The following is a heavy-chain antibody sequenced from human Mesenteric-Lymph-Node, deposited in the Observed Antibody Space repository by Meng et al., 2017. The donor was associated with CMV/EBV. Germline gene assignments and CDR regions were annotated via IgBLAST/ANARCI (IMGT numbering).Heavy chain of an antibody. CDR1: GYTFTTYG. J-gene: IGHJ4*02. V-gene: IGHV1-18*01. Sequence: ASVKVSCKTSGYTFTTYGITWVRQAPGQGLEWMGWISTYNGNTNTAQKFQDRVTMTRDTSRSTAYLELRGLSSDDTAVYFCARARGWGSRSRPFDYWGQGALVTVSS. D-gene: IGHD6-13*01. CDR3: ARARGWGSRSRPFDY. CDR2: ISTYNGNT.